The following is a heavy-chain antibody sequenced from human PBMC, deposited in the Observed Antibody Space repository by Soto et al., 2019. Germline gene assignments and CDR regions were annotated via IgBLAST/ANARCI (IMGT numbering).Heavy chain of an antibody. CDR3: ARGGSSAWHNWFDP. V-gene: IGHV4-59*01. CDR2: IYYSGST. J-gene: IGHJ5*02. CDR1: GGSINSYY. Sequence: LSLTCTVSGGSINSYYWSWIRRPPGKGLEWIGYIYYSGSTNYNPSLKSRVTISVDTSKNQFSLKLSSVTAADTAVYYCARGGSSAWHNWFDPWGQGTLVTVSS. D-gene: IGHD6-25*01.